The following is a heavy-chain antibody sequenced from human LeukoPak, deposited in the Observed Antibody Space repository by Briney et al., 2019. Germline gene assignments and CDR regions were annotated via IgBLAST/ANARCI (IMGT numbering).Heavy chain of an antibody. V-gene: IGHV1-2*02. CDR1: GYTFTGYY. CDR2: INPNSGGT. Sequence: ASVKVSCKASGYTFTGYYMHWVRQAPGHGLEWMGWINPNSGGTNYAQKFQGRVTMTRDTSISTAYMELSRLRSDDTAVCYCAREPIVAKVDAFDIWGQGTMVTVSS. CDR3: AREPIVAKVDAFDI. D-gene: IGHD5-12*01. J-gene: IGHJ3*02.